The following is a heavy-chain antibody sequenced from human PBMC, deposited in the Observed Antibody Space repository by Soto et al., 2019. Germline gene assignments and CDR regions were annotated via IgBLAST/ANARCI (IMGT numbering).Heavy chain of an antibody. Sequence: XSVKVSFKASGYTFTSYGISLVRQAPGQGLEWMGWISAYNGNTNYAQKLQGRVTMTTDTSTSTAYMELTGLRSDDTAVYYCARLRLNWFDPWGQGTLVTVSS. CDR1: GYTFTSYG. D-gene: IGHD5-12*01. CDR2: ISAYNGNT. J-gene: IGHJ5*02. CDR3: ARLRLNWFDP. V-gene: IGHV1-18*01.